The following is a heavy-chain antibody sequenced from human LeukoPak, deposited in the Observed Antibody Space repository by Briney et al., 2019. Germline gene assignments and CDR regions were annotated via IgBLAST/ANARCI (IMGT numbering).Heavy chain of an antibody. V-gene: IGHV3-48*03. CDR3: ARLQYSGTYYYFDH. D-gene: IGHD1-26*01. J-gene: IGHJ4*02. Sequence: GGSLRLSCAASGVTFSSYEMNWVRQAPGKGLEWVSYISRTGNTMYYADSVKGRFTISRDNAKNSLYLQMNSLRAEDTAVYYCARLQYSGTYYYFDHWGQGTLVTVSS. CDR1: GVTFSSYE. CDR2: ISRTGNTM.